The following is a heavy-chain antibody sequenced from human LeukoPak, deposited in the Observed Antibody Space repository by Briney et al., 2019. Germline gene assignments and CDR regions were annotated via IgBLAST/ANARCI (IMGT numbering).Heavy chain of an antibody. J-gene: IGHJ4*02. D-gene: IGHD2-2*01. CDR3: ARESRHCSSTSCYVRYFDY. Sequence: PGGSLRLSCAASGFTVSGNYMRWVRQGPGKGLGWVSVIYSGGSTYYADSVKGRFTISRDNSKNTLYLQMNSLRAEDTAVYYCARESRHCSSTSCYVRYFDYWGQGTLVTVSS. CDR2: IYSGGST. CDR1: GFTVSGNY. V-gene: IGHV3-53*01.